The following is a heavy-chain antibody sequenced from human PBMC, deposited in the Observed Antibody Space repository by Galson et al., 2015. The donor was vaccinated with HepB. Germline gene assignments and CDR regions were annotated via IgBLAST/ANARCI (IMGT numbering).Heavy chain of an antibody. D-gene: IGHD7-27*01. J-gene: IGHJ3*02. Sequence: SLRLSCAASGFTFSSYSMNWVRQAPGKGLEWVSSISSSSSYIYYADSVKGRFTISRDNAKNSLYLQMNSLRAEDTAVYYCARGMLTGDFRFDAFDIWGQGTMVTVSS. CDR1: GFTFSSYS. CDR2: ISSSSSYI. V-gene: IGHV3-21*01. CDR3: ARGMLTGDFRFDAFDI.